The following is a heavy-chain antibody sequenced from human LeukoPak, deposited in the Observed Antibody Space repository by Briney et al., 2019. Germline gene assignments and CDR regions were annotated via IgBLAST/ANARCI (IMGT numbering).Heavy chain of an antibody. Sequence: VASVKVSCKASGYTFTSYGISWGRQAPGQGLEGMGWISAYNGNTNYAQKLQGRVTMTTDTSTSTAYMELRSLRSDDTAVYYCARVSYYYDSSGYSHFDYWGQGTLVTVSS. CDR3: ARVSYYYDSSGYSHFDY. D-gene: IGHD3-22*01. CDR2: ISAYNGNT. CDR1: GYTFTSYG. J-gene: IGHJ4*02. V-gene: IGHV1-18*01.